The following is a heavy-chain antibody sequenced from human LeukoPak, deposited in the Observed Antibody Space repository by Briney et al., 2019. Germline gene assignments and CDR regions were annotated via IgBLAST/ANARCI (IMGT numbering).Heavy chain of an antibody. CDR2: MNPNSGNT. Sequence: VASVKVSCKASGYTFTGYYMHWVRRATGQGLEWMGWMNPNSGNTGYAQKFQGRVTMTRNTSISTAYMELSSLRSEDTAVYYCARVSITMIVVVITLYFDYWGQGTLVTVSS. D-gene: IGHD3-22*01. CDR3: ARVSITMIVVVITLYFDY. V-gene: IGHV1-8*02. CDR1: GYTFTGYY. J-gene: IGHJ4*02.